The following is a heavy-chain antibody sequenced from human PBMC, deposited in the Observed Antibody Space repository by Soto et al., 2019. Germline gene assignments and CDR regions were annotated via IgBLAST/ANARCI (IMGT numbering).Heavy chain of an antibody. CDR2: INAGNGNT. J-gene: IGHJ4*02. CDR1: GYTFTSYA. V-gene: IGHV1-3*05. Sequence: QVQLVQSGAEEKKPGASVKVSCKASGYTFTSYAMHWVRQAPGQRLEWMGWINAGNGNTKYSQKFQGRVTITRDTSASTAYMERSSLRSEGTAVYYCARSSVVVTALHYWGQGTLVPVSS. CDR3: ARSSVVVTALHY. D-gene: IGHD2-21*02.